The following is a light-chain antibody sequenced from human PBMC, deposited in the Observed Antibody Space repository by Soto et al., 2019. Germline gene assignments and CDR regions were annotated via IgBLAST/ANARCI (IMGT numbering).Light chain of an antibody. CDR1: QSISGS. CDR3: QQYKGFWT. Sequence: DIQMTQSPSTLSASVGDRVTITCRASQSISGSLAWYQQKPGKAPKLLIYEASNLKSGVPSRFSGSGSGTEYTLPIRSRQPDHSASYYCQQYKGFWTFGQGTRVEIK. J-gene: IGKJ1*01. CDR2: EAS. V-gene: IGKV1-5*03.